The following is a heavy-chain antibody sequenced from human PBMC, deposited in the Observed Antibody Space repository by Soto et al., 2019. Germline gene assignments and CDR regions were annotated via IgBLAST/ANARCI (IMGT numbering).Heavy chain of an antibody. V-gene: IGHV3-21*01. CDR3: ARVGDYSPYDAFDI. J-gene: IGHJ3*02. CDR1: GFTFSSYS. CDR2: ISSSSSYI. D-gene: IGHD4-17*01. Sequence: GSLRLSCAASGFTFSSYSMNWVRQAPGKGLEWVSSISSSSSYIYYADSVKGRFTISRDNAKNSLYLQMNSLRAEDTAVYYCARVGDYSPYDAFDIWGQGTMVTVSS.